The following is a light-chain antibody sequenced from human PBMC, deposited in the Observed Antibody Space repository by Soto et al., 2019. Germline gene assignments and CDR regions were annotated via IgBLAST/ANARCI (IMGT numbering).Light chain of an antibody. CDR3: QQSYSRPPT. J-gene: IGKJ1*01. CDR1: QSISNH. Sequence: DIQRKQSPSSLSASLEDRDLITCRASQSISNHLNWYQQKPGKAPKLLIFAASSLQSGVPSRFSGSRSGPDFTLTISSLQPEDFATYYCQQSYSRPPTFGQGTKVDIK. CDR2: AAS. V-gene: IGKV1-39*01.